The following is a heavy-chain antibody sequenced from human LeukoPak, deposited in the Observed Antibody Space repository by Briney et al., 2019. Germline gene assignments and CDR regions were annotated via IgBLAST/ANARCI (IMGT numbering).Heavy chain of an antibody. CDR2: IYYSGST. D-gene: IGHD5-18*01. J-gene: IGHJ4*02. CDR3: ARDTAMKR. CDR1: GGSISSYY. V-gene: IGHV4-59*01. Sequence: SETLSLTCTVSGGSISSYYWSWIRQPPGRGLEWIGYIYYSGSTNYNPSLKSRVTISVDTSKNQFSLKLSSVTAADTAVYYCARDTAMKRWGQGTLVTVSS.